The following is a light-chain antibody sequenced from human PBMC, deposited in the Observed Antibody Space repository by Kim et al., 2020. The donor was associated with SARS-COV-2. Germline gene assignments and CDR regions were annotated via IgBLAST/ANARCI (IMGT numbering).Light chain of an antibody. CDR2: STN. V-gene: IGLV8-61*01. CDR3: VMYMGSGIWV. CDR1: SGSVSTSYY. Sequence: QAVVTQEPSFSVSPGGTVTLTCGLSSGSVSTSYYPSWYQQTPGQAPLTLIYSTNTRSSVVPDRFSGSILGNKAALTITGAQADDESDYYCVMYMGSGIWVFGGGTQLTVL. J-gene: IGLJ3*02.